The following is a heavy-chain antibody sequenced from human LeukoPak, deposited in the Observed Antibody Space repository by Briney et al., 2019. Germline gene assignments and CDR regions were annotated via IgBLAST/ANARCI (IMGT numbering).Heavy chain of an antibody. CDR3: ARGRASGYSYEGSDY. CDR1: GGSISSYY. CDR2: IYYSGST. V-gene: IGHV4-59*12. J-gene: IGHJ4*02. Sequence: SETLSLTCTVSGGSISSYYWSWIRQPPGKGLEWIGYIYYSGSTNYNPSLKSRVTISVDTSKNQFSLKLSSVTAADTAVYYCARGRASGYSYEGSDYWGQGTLVTVSS. D-gene: IGHD5-18*01.